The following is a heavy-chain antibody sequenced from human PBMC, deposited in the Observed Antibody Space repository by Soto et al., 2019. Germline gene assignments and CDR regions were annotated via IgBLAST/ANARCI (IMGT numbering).Heavy chain of an antibody. J-gene: IGHJ4*02. Sequence: GGSLRLSCAASGFTFSSYWMHWDRQAPGKGLVWVSRINSDGSSTSYADSVKGRFTISRDNAKNTLYLQMNSLRAEDTAVYYCARDRKRMVAPYDYWGQGTLVTVSS. CDR1: GFTFSSYW. CDR3: ARDRKRMVAPYDY. CDR2: INSDGSST. V-gene: IGHV3-74*01. D-gene: IGHD2-15*01.